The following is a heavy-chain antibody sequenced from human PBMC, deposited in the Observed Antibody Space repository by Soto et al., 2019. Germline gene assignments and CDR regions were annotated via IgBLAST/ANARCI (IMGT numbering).Heavy chain of an antibody. J-gene: IGHJ6*02. CDR2: IIPIFGTA. Sequence: VKVSCKASGGTFSSYAISWVRQAPGQGLEWMGGIIPIFGTANYAQKFQGRVTITADESTSTAYMELSSLRSEDTAVYYCARDPRRLQGYYGMDVWGQGTTVTVSS. D-gene: IGHD5-12*01. CDR3: ARDPRRLQGYYGMDV. V-gene: IGHV1-69*13. CDR1: GGTFSSYA.